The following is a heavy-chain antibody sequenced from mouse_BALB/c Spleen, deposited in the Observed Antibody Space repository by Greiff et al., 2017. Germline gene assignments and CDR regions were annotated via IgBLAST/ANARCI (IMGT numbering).Heavy chain of an antibody. CDR1: GYAFTSYN. Sequence: VHVKQSGPELVKPGASVKVSCKASGYAFTSYNMYWVKQSHGKSLEWIGYIDPYNGGTSYNQKFKGKATLTVDKSSSTAYMHLNSLTSEDSAVYYCARLNYYGNPAWFAYWGQGTLVTVSA. CDR2: IDPYNGGT. J-gene: IGHJ3*01. CDR3: ARLNYYGNPAWFAY. D-gene: IGHD2-1*01. V-gene: IGHV1S135*01.